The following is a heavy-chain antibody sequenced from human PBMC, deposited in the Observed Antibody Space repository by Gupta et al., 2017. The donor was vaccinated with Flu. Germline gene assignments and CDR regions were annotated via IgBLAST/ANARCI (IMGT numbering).Heavy chain of an antibody. J-gene: IGHJ4*02. Sequence: RQAPGKGLEWVSGIIGSCGSTYYADSVKGRFTISRDNSKNTLYLQMNSLRVEDTAVYYCAESEASGNYDFDYWGQGTLVTVSS. V-gene: IGHV3-23*01. CDR3: AESEASGNYDFDY. D-gene: IGHD1-26*01. CDR2: IIGSCGST.